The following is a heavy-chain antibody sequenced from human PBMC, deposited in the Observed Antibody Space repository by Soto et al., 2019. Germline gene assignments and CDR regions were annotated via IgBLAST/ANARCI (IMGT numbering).Heavy chain of an antibody. Sequence: EVQLLESGGGLVQPGGSLRLSCAASGFTFSSYAITWVRRAPGKGLEGLPVISSTGSTYFADSVKGRFTISRDNSKNTLSLQMHSLRVDDTAVYYCAKVGSSAWYHNSYFDYWGQGTLVTVSS. D-gene: IGHD6-19*01. CDR1: GFTFSSYA. V-gene: IGHV3-23*01. CDR3: AKVGSSAWYHNSYFDY. J-gene: IGHJ4*02. CDR2: ISSTGST.